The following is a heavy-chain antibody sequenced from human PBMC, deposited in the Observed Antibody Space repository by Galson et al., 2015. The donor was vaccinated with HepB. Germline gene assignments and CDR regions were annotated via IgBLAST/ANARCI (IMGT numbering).Heavy chain of an antibody. CDR3: ARAYTTGWFGGPTD. D-gene: IGHD3-10*01. V-gene: IGHV3-7*03. CDR1: GFTFSQYR. J-gene: IGHJ4*02. CDR2: IKEDGGER. Sequence: SLRLSCAASGFTFSQYRMSWVRQTPGKGLEWVANIKEDGGERYYVDSVKGRFTICRDNARNSLFLYMNSLTDDDTAVYYCARAYTTGWFGGPTDWGQGTLVTVSS.